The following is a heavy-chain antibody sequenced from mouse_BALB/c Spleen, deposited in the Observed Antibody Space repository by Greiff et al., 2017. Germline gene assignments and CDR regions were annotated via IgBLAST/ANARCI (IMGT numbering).Heavy chain of an antibody. CDR2: ISSGGST. V-gene: IGHV5-6-5*01. CDR3: ARGLDGSSYFDY. D-gene: IGHD1-1*01. J-gene: IGHJ2*01. Sequence: VQLKQSGGGLVKPGGSLKLSCAASGFTFSSYAMSWVRQTPEKRLEWVASISSGGSTYYPDSVKGRFTISRDNARNILYLQMSSLRSEDTAMYYCARGLDGSSYFDYWGQGTTLTVSS. CDR1: GFTFSSYA.